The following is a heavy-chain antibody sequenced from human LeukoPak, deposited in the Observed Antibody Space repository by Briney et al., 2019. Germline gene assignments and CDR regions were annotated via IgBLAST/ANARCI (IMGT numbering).Heavy chain of an antibody. CDR1: GFTFSGSA. CDR2: IRSKANSYAT. Sequence: PGGSLRLSCAASGFTFSGSAMHWVRQASGKGLEWVGRIRSKANSYATAYAASVKGRFTISRDDSKNTAYLQMNSLKTEDTAVYYCTRGKLFYYDSSGYKVADYWGQGTLVTVSS. V-gene: IGHV3-73*01. J-gene: IGHJ4*02. D-gene: IGHD3-22*01. CDR3: TRGKLFYYDSSGYKVADY.